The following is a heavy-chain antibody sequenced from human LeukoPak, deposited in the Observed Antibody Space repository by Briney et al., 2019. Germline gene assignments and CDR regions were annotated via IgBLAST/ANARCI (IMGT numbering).Heavy chain of an antibody. Sequence: SVKVSCKASGYTFTDFYTYWVRQAPGQGLEWMGWINLNSGDTNYAQNFQGRVTMTRDTSITTAYMELTSLRSDDTAMYYCARGHIVTASFDYWGQGSLVTVSS. CDR1: GYTFTDFY. J-gene: IGHJ4*02. D-gene: IGHD3-9*01. V-gene: IGHV1-2*02. CDR2: INLNSGDT. CDR3: ARGHIVTASFDY.